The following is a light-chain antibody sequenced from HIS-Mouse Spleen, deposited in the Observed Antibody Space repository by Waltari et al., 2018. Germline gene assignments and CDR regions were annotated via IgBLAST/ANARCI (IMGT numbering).Light chain of an antibody. CDR3: YSTDSSGNHRV. V-gene: IGLV3-10*01. Sequence: SYELTQPPSVSVSPGQTARITCSGYALPKKSAYWYQQKSGQAPVRVIYEDSKRPSGIPERFSGSSSGTMATLTISGAQVEDEADYYCYSTDSSGNHRVFGGGTKLTVL. J-gene: IGLJ2*01. CDR2: EDS. CDR1: ALPKKS.